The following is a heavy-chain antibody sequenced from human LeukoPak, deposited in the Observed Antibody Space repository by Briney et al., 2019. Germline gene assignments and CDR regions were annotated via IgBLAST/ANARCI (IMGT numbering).Heavy chain of an antibody. D-gene: IGHD5-12*01. CDR1: GGSISSYY. J-gene: IGHJ6*02. V-gene: IGHV4-4*07. Sequence: SETLSLTCTVSGGSISSYYWSWVRQSAGKGPEWIGRVHSSGRTNYNPSLKSRVIMSLDTAKNQVSLKLSSVTAADTAVYYCARSGPGDSNSEYNYYYPMDVWGQGTTVTVSS. CDR2: VHSSGRT. CDR3: ARSGPGDSNSEYNYYYPMDV.